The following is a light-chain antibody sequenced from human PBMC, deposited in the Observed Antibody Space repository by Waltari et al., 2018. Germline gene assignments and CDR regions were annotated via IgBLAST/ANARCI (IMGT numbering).Light chain of an antibody. CDR1: QSVREK. Sequence: EVVMTQSPATLSVSPGGRATLSCRASQSVREKLAWYQHKPGQGPRLLIFGASNRATGIPDRFSGSGSGTDFTLTISSLQSEDFALYYCQQYNDWPLTFGRGTKVEIK. CDR3: QQYNDWPLT. V-gene: IGKV3-15*01. J-gene: IGKJ4*01. CDR2: GAS.